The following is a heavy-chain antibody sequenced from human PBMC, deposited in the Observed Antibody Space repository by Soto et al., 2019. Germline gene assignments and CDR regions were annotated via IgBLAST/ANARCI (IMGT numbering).Heavy chain of an antibody. J-gene: IGHJ6*03. CDR1: GGSISSSSYY. CDR3: ARIWSYLNYCYYMDV. V-gene: IGHV4-39*01. CDR2: IYYSGST. D-gene: IGHD1-26*01. Sequence: SETLSLTCTVSGGSISSSSYYWGWIRQPPGKGLEWIGSIYYSGSTYYNPSLKSRVTISVDTSKNQFSLKLSSVTAADTAVYYCARIWSYLNYCYYMDVCGQGTTVTGSS.